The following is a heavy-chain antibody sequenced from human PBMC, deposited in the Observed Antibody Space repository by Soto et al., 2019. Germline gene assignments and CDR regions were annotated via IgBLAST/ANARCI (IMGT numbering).Heavy chain of an antibody. Sequence: GGSLRLSCAASGFTSRSYWMHWVRQAPGKGLVWLSRINSEGSSTSYADSVKGRFTISRDNARNTLYLQMNSLRAEDTAVYYCARDETQTFRSFVHYYGMDVWGQGTTVTVSS. CDR1: GFTSRSYW. CDR3: ARDETQTFRSFVHYYGMDV. V-gene: IGHV3-74*01. D-gene: IGHD3-3*01. J-gene: IGHJ6*02. CDR2: INSEGSST.